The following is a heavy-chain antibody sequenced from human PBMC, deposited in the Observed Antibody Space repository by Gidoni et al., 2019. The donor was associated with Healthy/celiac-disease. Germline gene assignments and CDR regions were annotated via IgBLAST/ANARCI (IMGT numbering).Heavy chain of an antibody. CDR1: GGSISSSSYY. V-gene: IGHV4-39*01. CDR3: AYTGYSSSWYLFDY. D-gene: IGHD6-13*01. J-gene: IGHJ4*02. CDR2: IYYSGST. Sequence: QLQLQESGPGLVKPSETLSLTCTVSGGSISSSSYYWGWIRQPPGKGLEWIGSIYYSGSTYYNPSLKSRVTISVDTSKNQFSLKLSSVTAADTAVYYCAYTGYSSSWYLFDYWGQGTLVTVSS.